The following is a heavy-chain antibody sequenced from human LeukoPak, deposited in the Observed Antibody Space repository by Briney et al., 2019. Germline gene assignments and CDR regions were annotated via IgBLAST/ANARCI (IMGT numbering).Heavy chain of an antibody. CDR3: AGGDRNGWYFDL. CDR1: GFTFDEHG. Sequence: GGSLRLSCAGSGFTFDEHGMSWVRQAPGKGLEWVSGINWNGGSTGYGDSVKGRFTTSRDNAKKSLFLQMNSLRAEDTALYYCAGGDRNGWYFDLWGRGTLVTVSS. V-gene: IGHV3-20*04. CDR2: INWNGGST. D-gene: IGHD2-15*01. J-gene: IGHJ2*01.